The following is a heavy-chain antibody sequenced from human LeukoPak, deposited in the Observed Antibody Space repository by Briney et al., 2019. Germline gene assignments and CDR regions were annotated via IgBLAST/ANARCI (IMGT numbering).Heavy chain of an antibody. CDR3: AKVPSGSYSKGFDY. D-gene: IGHD1-26*01. Sequence: GGSLRLSCAAPGFTFSSYGMHWVRQTPGKGLEWVAFIRYDGSNKYYADSVKGRFTISRDNSKNTLYLQMNSLRAEDTAVYYCAKVPSGSYSKGFDYWGQGTLVTVSS. V-gene: IGHV3-30*02. J-gene: IGHJ4*02. CDR2: IRYDGSNK. CDR1: GFTFSSYG.